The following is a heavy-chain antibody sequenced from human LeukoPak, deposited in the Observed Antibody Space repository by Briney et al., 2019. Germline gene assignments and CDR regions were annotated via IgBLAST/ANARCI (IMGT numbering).Heavy chain of an antibody. V-gene: IGHV4-4*02. D-gene: IGHD2-8*01. CDR3: SRENGAFSPLGH. J-gene: IGHJ4*02. CDR2: VSLSGLT. Sequence: DPSETLSLTCGVSGGSITSTNWWSWVRQPPGQGLEWIGEVSLSGLTNYNPSLSSRVIMALDTSKNHLSLNLTSVTAADTAVYYCSRENGAFSPLGHWGQGNVVTVPS. CDR1: GGSITSTNW.